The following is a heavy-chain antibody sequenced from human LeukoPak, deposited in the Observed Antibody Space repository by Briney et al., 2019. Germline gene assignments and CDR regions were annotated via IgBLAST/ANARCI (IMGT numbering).Heavy chain of an antibody. CDR1: GFTFSSYW. D-gene: IGHD7-27*01. CDR3: ARTSGDLAAFDI. V-gene: IGHV3-74*01. Sequence: GGSLRLSCAASGFTFSSYWMHWVRQAPGKGLVWVSRINSDGSSTSYADSVKGRFTISRDNAKNTLYLQMNSLRAEDTAVYYCARTSGDLAAFDIWGQGTMVTVSS. J-gene: IGHJ3*02. CDR2: INSDGSST.